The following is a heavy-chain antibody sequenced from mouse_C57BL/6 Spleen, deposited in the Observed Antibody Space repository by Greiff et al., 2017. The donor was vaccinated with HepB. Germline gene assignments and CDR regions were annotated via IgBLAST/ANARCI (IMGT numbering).Heavy chain of an antibody. CDR2: IYPGSGNT. CDR1: GYSFTSYY. V-gene: IGHV1-66*01. Sequence: VQLQQSGPELVKPGASVKISCKASGYSFTSYYIHWVKQRPGQGLEWIGWIYPGSGNTKYNEKFQGKATLTADTSSSTAYMQLSSLTSDDSAVYYCARDRFDYWGQGTTLTVSS. J-gene: IGHJ2*01. CDR3: ARDRFDY.